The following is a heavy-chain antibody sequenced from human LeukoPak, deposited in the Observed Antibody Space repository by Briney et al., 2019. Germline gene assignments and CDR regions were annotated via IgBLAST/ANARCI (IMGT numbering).Heavy chain of an antibody. D-gene: IGHD6-19*01. CDR3: AREVMIAVAGTQNFYYYYMDV. V-gene: IGHV3-73*01. CDR2: IRSKANSYAT. CDR1: GFTFSGSA. J-gene: IGHJ6*03. Sequence: GGPLRLSCAASGFTFSGSAVHWVRQASGKGLQWVGRIRSKANSYATAYAASVKGRFTISRDDSKNTAYLQMNSLRAEDTAVYYCAREVMIAVAGTQNFYYYYMDVWGKGTTVTISS.